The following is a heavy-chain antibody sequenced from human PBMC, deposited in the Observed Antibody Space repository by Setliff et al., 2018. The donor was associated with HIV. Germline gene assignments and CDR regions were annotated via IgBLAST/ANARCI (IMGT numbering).Heavy chain of an antibody. CDR3: ARHWLPYSYGSGSTFPYYIDV. V-gene: IGHV4-39*01. J-gene: IGHJ6*03. CDR2: IYYSGST. Sequence: SETLSLTCTVSGGSISSSSYYWGWIRQPPGKGLEWIGSIYYSGSTYYNPSLKSRVTISVDTSKNQFSLKLSAVTAADTAVYYCARHWLPYSYGSGSTFPYYIDVLGKGTTVTVSS. CDR1: GGSISSSSYY. D-gene: IGHD3-10*01.